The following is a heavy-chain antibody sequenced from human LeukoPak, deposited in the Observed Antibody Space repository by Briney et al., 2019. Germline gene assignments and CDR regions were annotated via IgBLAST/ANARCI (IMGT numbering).Heavy chain of an antibody. J-gene: IGHJ4*02. D-gene: IGHD4-11*01. CDR1: GHXFSDYG. V-gene: IGHV3-33*03. CDR2: ISYSGVVK. Sequence: GTSLRLSCTASGHXFSDYGMHWVRQAPGKGLEWLSVISYSGVVKFYADSVKGRFTISRDNSKNTLYLQMNSLRAEDTAVYYCAKDSSGNYGVNDYWGQGTLVTVSS. CDR3: AKDSSGNYGVNDY.